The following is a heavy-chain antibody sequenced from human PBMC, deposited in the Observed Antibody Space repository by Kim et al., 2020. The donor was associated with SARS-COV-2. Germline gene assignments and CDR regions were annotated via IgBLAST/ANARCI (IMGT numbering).Heavy chain of an antibody. CDR1: GGSISSSSYY. J-gene: IGHJ4*02. CDR2: IYYIGST. D-gene: IGHD1-7*01. CDR3: AGPRGWNYAFDY. Sequence: SETLSLTCTVSGGSISSSSYYWGWIRQPPGKGLEWIGSIYYIGSTYYNPSLKSRVTISVDTSKNQFSLELSSVTAADTAVYYCAGPRGWNYAFDYWGQGTLVTVSS. V-gene: IGHV4-39*01.